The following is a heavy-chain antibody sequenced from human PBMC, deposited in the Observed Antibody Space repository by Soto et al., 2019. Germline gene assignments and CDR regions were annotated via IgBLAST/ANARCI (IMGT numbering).Heavy chain of an antibody. D-gene: IGHD3-22*01. CDR1: GFTFSSYA. Sequence: PGGSLRLSCAASGFTFSSYAMSWVRQAPGKGLEWVSAISGSGGSTYYADSVKGRFTISRDNSKNTLYLQMNSLRAEDTAVYYCAKEAPVGSSGWYYFWFDYWGQGTLVTVSS. CDR3: AKEAPVGSSGWYYFWFDY. V-gene: IGHV3-23*01. CDR2: ISGSGGST. J-gene: IGHJ4*02.